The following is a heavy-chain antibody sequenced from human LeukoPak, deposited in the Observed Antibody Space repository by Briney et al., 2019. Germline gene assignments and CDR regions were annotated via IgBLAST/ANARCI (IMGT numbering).Heavy chain of an antibody. V-gene: IGHV3-23*01. CDR3: ANPRDSSTWYTFDY. CDR1: GFTFSVYA. D-gene: IGHD6-13*01. Sequence: GGSLRLSCAASGFTFSVYAMTWVRQAPGKGLEWVSSISGSGGNIYYADSVKGRFTLSRDNSKNKLYVQMNRLRAEDTAVYYCANPRDSSTWYTFDYWGQGTLVTVSS. J-gene: IGHJ4*02. CDR2: ISGSGGNI.